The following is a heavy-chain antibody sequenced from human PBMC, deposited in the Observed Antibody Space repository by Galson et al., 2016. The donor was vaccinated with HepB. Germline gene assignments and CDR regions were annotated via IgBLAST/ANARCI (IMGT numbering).Heavy chain of an antibody. CDR1: GYNLNSYG. J-gene: IGHJ3*02. Sequence: SVKVSCKASGYNLNSYGINWVRQAPGQGLEWMGWISAYNGNTNYAQKLQGRVTMTTDTSTSTAYMELRSLRSDDTAVYYCARVRGLATASDDAFDIWGQGTVVTVSS. V-gene: IGHV1-18*01. D-gene: IGHD5-24*01. CDR2: ISAYNGNT. CDR3: ARVRGLATASDDAFDI.